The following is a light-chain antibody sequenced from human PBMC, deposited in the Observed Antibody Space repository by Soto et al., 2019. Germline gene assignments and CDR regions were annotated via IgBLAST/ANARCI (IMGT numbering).Light chain of an antibody. Sequence: QSALTQPRSVSGSPGQSVTISCTGTSSDVGGYSYVSWYQQHPGKAPKLMIYDVSKRPSGVPDRFSGSKSGNTASLTISGLQAEDEADYCCSSAGNYSYVFGTGTKVTVL. CDR2: DVS. V-gene: IGLV2-11*01. J-gene: IGLJ1*01. CDR3: CSSAGNYSYV. CDR1: SSDVGGYSY.